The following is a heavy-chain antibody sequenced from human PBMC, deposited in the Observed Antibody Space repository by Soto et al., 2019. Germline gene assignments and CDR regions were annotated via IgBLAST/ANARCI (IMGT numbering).Heavy chain of an antibody. D-gene: IGHD3-10*01. CDR1: GFTFISYA. J-gene: IGHJ4*02. CDR2: ISGSGGST. CDR3: AKDPMFYGSGSYDFDY. Sequence: GSLRLSCAASGFTFISYAMSWLLQSPGEGLEWVSAISGSGGSTYYADSVKGRFTISRDNSKNTLYLQMNSLRAEDTAVYYCAKDPMFYGSGSYDFDYWGQGTLVTVSS. V-gene: IGHV3-23*01.